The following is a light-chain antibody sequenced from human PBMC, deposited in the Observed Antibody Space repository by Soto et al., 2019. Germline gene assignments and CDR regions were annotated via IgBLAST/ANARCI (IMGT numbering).Light chain of an antibody. CDR1: SSDTAGYNY. V-gene: IGLV2-14*01. J-gene: IGLJ1*01. Sequence: QSALTQLASVSGSPGQSIIISCTGTSSDTAGYNYVSWYQQHPGKAPKLMIYEVSNRPSGVSNRFSGSQSGNTASLTISGLQAEDEANYYCSSYTTSNTPLYVFGTGTKVTVL. CDR3: SSYTTSNTPLYV. CDR2: EVS.